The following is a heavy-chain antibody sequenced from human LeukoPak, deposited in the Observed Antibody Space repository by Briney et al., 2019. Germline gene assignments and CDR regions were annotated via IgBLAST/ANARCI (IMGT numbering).Heavy chain of an antibody. V-gene: IGHV1-2*02. CDR3: ARPRDYGDYDGFDI. D-gene: IGHD4-17*01. J-gene: IGHJ3*02. CDR1: GYTFTGYY. CDR2: INPNSGDT. Sequence: ASVRVSRKASGYTFTGYYIHWMRQAPGHGLEWMGWINPNSGDTKYVQKFQGRVTMTRVTSIRTAYLDLRRLRSDDTAVYYCARPRDYGDYDGFDIWGPGTMVRVSS.